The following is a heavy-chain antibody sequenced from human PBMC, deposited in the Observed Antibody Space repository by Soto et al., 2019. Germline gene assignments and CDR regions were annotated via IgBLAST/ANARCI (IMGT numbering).Heavy chain of an antibody. CDR1: GFTFSSYS. Sequence: GGSLRLSCATSGFTFSSYSMNWVRQAPGMGLEWVSSISSSSRYIYYADSVRGRFTISRDNAKNTLYLQMNSLRVEDTAVYYCARPLMVRGVIIGAFDIWGQGTMVT. V-gene: IGHV3-21*01. D-gene: IGHD3-10*01. CDR3: ARPLMVRGVIIGAFDI. J-gene: IGHJ3*02. CDR2: ISSSSRYI.